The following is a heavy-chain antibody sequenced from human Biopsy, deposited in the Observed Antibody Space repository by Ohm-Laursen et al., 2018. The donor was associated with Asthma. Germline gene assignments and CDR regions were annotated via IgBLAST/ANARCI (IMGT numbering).Heavy chain of an antibody. CDR2: IKHDGTEK. V-gene: IGHV3-7*01. D-gene: IGHD3-3*02. J-gene: IGHJ1*01. Sequence: GSLRLSCAASGFTFGDYWMSWVRQVPGKGLEWVANIKHDGTEKNHVDSLEDRFTISRDNAKNSLYLQMNSLRAEDTAVYYCARTFHFWSPYHAEHYQLWGQGTLVTVPS. CDR1: GFTFGDYW. CDR3: ARTFHFWSPYHAEHYQL.